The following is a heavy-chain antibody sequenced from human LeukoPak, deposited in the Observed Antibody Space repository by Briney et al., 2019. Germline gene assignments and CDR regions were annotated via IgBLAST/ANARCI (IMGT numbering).Heavy chain of an antibody. CDR2: IRYDGSNK. D-gene: IGHD2-2*01. CDR1: GIIFSSYG. CDR3: AKDKYCSSTSCSPLDY. J-gene: IGHJ4*02. Sequence: PGGSLRLSCGASGIIFSSYGMHWVRQAPGKGLEWVAFIRYDGSNKYYADSVKGRFTISRDNSKNTLYLQMNSLRAEDTAVYYCAKDKYCSSTSCSPLDYWGQGTLVTVSS. V-gene: IGHV3-30*02.